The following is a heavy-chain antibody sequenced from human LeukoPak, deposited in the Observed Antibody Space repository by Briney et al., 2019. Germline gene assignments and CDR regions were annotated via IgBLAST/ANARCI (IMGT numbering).Heavy chain of an antibody. CDR1: GFTFSNAW. V-gene: IGHV3-15*01. D-gene: IGHD1-26*01. J-gene: IGHJ6*02. CDR2: IKSKTDGGTT. CDR3: TTSGSYYIYYYGMDV. Sequence: GGSLRLSCAASGFTFSNAWMSWVRQAPGKGLEWVGRIKSKTDGGTTDYAAPVKGRFTISRDDSKNTLDLQMNSLKTEDTAVYYCTTSGSYYIYYYGMDVWGQGTTVTVSS.